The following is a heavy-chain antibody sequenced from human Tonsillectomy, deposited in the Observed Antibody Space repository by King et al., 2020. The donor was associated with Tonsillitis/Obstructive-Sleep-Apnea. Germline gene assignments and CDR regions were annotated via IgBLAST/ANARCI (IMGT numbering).Heavy chain of an antibody. D-gene: IGHD3-9*01. J-gene: IGHJ5*02. V-gene: IGHV1-46*01. CDR2: INPSGGST. CDR3: ARDYYDILTGYSNWFDP. CDR1: GYTFTSYY. Sequence: QLVQSGAEVKKPGASVKVSCKASGYTFTSYYMHWVRQAPGQGLEWMGIINPSGGSTSYAQKFQGRVTMTRDTSTSTVYMELSSLRSEDTAVYYCARDYYDILTGYSNWFDPWGQGTLVTVSS.